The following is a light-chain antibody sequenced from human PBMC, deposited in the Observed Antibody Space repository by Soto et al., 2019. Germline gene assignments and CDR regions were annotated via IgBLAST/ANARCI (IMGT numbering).Light chain of an antibody. CDR2: KAS. V-gene: IGKV1-5*03. CDR3: QEYDDYLFT. CDR1: QSISSW. Sequence: DIQMTQSPSTLSASVGDRVTITCRASQSISSWLAWYQQKPGKAPKLLIYKASSLESGVPSRCSGSGSGTEFTLTISSLQPDDFATYYCQEYDDYLFTFGPGTKLEIK. J-gene: IGKJ2*01.